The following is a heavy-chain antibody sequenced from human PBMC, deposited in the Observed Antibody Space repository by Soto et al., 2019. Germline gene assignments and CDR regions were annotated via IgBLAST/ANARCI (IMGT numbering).Heavy chain of an antibody. CDR3: ARYYESSGYYARGAKNYYYGMDV. V-gene: IGHV1-69*13. CDR2: IIPIFGTA. D-gene: IGHD3-22*01. CDR1: GCTFSSCA. J-gene: IGHJ6*02. Sequence: SVKVSCKASGCTFSSCAISWVRQAPGQGLEWMGGIIPIFGTANYAQKFQGRVTITADESTSTAYMELSSLRSEDTAVYYCARYYESSGYYARGAKNYYYGMDVWGQGTTVTVSS.